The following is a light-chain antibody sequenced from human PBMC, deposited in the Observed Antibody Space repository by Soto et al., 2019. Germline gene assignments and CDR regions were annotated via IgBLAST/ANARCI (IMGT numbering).Light chain of an antibody. V-gene: IGKV3-11*01. CDR2: DAS. CDR1: QSVSTY. CDR3: QQRSNWPPTWT. Sequence: EIVLTQSPATLSLSPGQRATLSCRASQSVSTYLAWYQQKPGQAPRLLIYDASTRATGIPARFSGSGSGTDFTLTISSLEPEDFEVYYCQQRSNWPPTWTFGQGTKVEIK. J-gene: IGKJ1*01.